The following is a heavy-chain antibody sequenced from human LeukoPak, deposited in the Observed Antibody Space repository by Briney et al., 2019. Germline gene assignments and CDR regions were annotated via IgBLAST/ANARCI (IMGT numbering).Heavy chain of an antibody. J-gene: IGHJ4*02. CDR1: GFTFSSYA. Sequence: PRGSRSLSCAASGFTFSSYAMSWVRQAPGKGLEWVSAISGSGGSTYYADSVKGRLTISRDNSKNTLYLQMNSLRAEDTAVYYCAKDNDVVPAATCAPDYWGQGTLVTVSS. D-gene: IGHD2-2*01. V-gene: IGHV3-23*01. CDR2: ISGSGGST. CDR3: AKDNDVVPAATCAPDY.